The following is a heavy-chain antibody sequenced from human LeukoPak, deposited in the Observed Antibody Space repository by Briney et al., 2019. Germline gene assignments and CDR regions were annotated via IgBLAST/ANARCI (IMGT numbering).Heavy chain of an antibody. CDR3: ARKAENYYDSSGYYDAFDI. CDR2: ISAYNGNT. J-gene: IGHJ3*02. Sequence: ASVKVSCKASGYTFTSYGISWVRQAPGQGLEWMGWISAYNGNTNYAQKLQGRVTMTTDTSTSTAYMELRSLRSDDTAVYYCARKAENYYDSSGYYDAFDIWGQGTMVTVSS. V-gene: IGHV1-18*01. D-gene: IGHD3-22*01. CDR1: GYTFTSYG.